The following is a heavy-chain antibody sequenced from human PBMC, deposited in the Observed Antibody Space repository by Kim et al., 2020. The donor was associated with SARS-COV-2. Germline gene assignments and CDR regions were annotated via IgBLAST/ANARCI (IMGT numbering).Heavy chain of an antibody. CDR1: GFTFDDYA. J-gene: IGHJ6*02. V-gene: IGHV3-43*02. Sequence: GGSLRLSCAASGFTFDDYAMHWVRQAPGKGLEWVSLISGDGGKTYYADSVKGRFTISRDNSKSSLYLQMNSLRNEDTALYYCAKDKQWVLGYYGMDVWCQRSTVAVSS. CDR3: AKDKQWVLGYYGMDV. CDR2: ISGDGGKT. D-gene: IGHD6-19*01.